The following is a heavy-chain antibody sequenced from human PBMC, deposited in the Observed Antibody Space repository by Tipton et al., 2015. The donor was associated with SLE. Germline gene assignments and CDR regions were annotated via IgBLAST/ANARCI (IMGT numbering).Heavy chain of an antibody. CDR1: SSYG. D-gene: IGHD1-26*01. Sequence: SSYGMHWVRQAPGKGLEWLGSIHDSGSAYYNPSLKSRVTISVDTSNNQFSLKLTSVTAADTAVYYCARDLRERNGWELKNRYFDLWGRGTLVSVSS. V-gene: IGHV4-39*07. CDR3: ARDLRERNGWELKNRYFDL. J-gene: IGHJ2*01. CDR2: IHDSGSA.